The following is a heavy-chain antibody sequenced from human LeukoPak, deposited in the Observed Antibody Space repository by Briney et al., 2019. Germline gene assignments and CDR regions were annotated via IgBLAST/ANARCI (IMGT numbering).Heavy chain of an antibody. CDR1: GGSFSGYY. Sequence: SETLSLTCAVYGGSFSGYYWSWIRQPPGKGLEWIGEINHSGSTNYNPSLKSRVTISVDTSKNQFSLKLSSVTAADTAVYYCASFIAVAGTTLLPGDYWGQGTLVTVSS. J-gene: IGHJ4*02. V-gene: IGHV4-34*01. D-gene: IGHD6-19*01. CDR3: ASFIAVAGTTLLPGDY. CDR2: INHSGST.